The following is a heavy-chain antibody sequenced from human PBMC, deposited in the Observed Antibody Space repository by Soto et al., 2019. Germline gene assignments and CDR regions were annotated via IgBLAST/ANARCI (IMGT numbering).Heavy chain of an antibody. Sequence: LPLTWAVSGGSSSSSNWLSWVRQAPGKGLEWVAVISYDGSNKYYADSVKGRLTISRDNSKNTLYLQMNSLRGEDTAVYYCAKDNGSGCDWLRVGDASDIWGQGTMVTVSS. CDR3: AKDNGSGCDWLRVGDASDI. V-gene: IGHV3-30*18. J-gene: IGHJ3*02. CDR1: GGSSSSSNW. CDR2: ISYDGSNK. D-gene: IGHD5-12*01.